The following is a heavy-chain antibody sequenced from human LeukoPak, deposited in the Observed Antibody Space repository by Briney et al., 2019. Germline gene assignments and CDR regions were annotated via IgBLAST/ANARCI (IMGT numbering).Heavy chain of an antibody. V-gene: IGHV3-23*01. CDR2: ISGSGGST. Sequence: GGSLRLSCAASGFTFSSYAMSWVRQAPGKGLEWVSAISGSGGSTYYADSVKGRFTISRDNSKNTLYLQMNSLRAEDTAVYYCAKVSSDYDFWSGYYTGPIYYYYYYMDVWGKGTTVTVSS. D-gene: IGHD3-3*01. CDR1: GFTFSSYA. CDR3: AKVSSDYDFWSGYYTGPIYYYYYYMDV. J-gene: IGHJ6*03.